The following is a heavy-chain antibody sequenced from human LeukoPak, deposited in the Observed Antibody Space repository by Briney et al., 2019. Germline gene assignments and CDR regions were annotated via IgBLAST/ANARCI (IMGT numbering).Heavy chain of an antibody. D-gene: IGHD6-13*01. CDR1: GYTLIYYY. CDR3: AIGIPALGTFDY. J-gene: IGHJ4*02. V-gene: IGHV1-2*06. Sequence: ASVKVSCKASGYTLIYYYIQWVRQAPGQGLEWMGRINPNSGGTTYAQKFQGSVTMSRDTSINTAYMELSSLRSDDTAVYHCAIGIPALGTFDYWGQGTLVTVSS. CDR2: INPNSGGT.